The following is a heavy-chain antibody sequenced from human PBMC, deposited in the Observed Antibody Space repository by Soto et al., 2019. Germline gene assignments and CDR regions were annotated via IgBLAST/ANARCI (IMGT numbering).Heavy chain of an antibody. CDR2: ISYDGSHK. J-gene: IGHJ3*02. V-gene: IGHV3-30*18. Sequence: QVPLVESGGGVVQPGRSLRLSCAASGFTFSHYGMNWVRQAPGKGLEWVALISYDGSHKHYEDSVKGRFTISRDNSDNTLYLPMSSLTTEDTAVYYCAKGSVLGYCTGGSCYGDAFDIWGQGTMVTVSS. CDR1: GFTFSHYG. CDR3: AKGSVLGYCTGGSCYGDAFDI. D-gene: IGHD2-15*01.